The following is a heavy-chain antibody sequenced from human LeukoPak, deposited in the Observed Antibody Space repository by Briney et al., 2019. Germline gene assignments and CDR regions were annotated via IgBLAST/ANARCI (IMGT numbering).Heavy chain of an antibody. V-gene: IGHV1-18*01. CDR3: ARVGCSSTSCYYDYFDY. CDR1: GYTFTSYG. J-gene: IGHJ4*02. CDR2: ISAYNGNT. Sequence: ASVKVSCKASGYTFTSYGISWVRQAPGQGLVWMGWISAYNGNTNYAQKLQGRVTMTTDTSTSTAYMELRSLRSDDTAVYYCARVGCSSTSCYYDYFDYWGQGTLVTVSS. D-gene: IGHD2-2*01.